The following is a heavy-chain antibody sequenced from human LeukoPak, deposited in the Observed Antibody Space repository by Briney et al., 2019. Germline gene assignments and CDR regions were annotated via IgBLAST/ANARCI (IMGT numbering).Heavy chain of an antibody. Sequence: PSETLSLTCTVSGGSISSYYWSWIRQPPGKGLEWIGYIYTSGSTNYNPSLKSRVTISVDTSKNQFSLKLSSVTAADTAVYYCARRTVEYYYYMDVWGKGTTVTVSS. V-gene: IGHV4-4*09. J-gene: IGHJ6*03. D-gene: IGHD4-23*01. CDR3: ARRTVEYYYYMDV. CDR2: IYTSGST. CDR1: GGSISSYY.